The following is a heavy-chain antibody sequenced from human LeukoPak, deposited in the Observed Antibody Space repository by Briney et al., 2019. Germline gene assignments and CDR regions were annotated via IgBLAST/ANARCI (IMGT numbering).Heavy chain of an antibody. CDR3: ARAVRGVIITKGYFQH. CDR2: IYSGGST. CDR1: GFTVSSNY. Sequence: PGGSLRLSCAASGFTVSSNYVSWVRQAPGKGLEWVSVIYSGGSTYYADSVKGRFTISRDNSKNTLYLQMNSLRAEDTAVYYCARAVRGVIITKGYFQHWGQGNLVTVSS. V-gene: IGHV3-66*01. J-gene: IGHJ1*01. D-gene: IGHD3-10*01.